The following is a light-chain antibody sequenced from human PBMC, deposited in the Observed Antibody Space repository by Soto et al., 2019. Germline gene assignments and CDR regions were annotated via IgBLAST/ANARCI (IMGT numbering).Light chain of an antibody. CDR3: QQHSHWPPWT. CDR2: GAS. Sequence: EIVLTQSPGTLSLSPGERATLSCRASQSISSSYLAWYQQKPGQAPRLLISGASSRATGIPDRFRGSGSGTDFTLTISRLEPEDFAVYYCQQHSHWPPWTFGQGTRVEIQ. J-gene: IGKJ1*01. CDR1: QSISSSY. V-gene: IGKV3D-20*02.